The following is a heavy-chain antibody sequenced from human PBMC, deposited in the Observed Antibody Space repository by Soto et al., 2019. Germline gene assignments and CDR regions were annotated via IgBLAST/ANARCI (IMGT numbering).Heavy chain of an antibody. CDR1: GGSISSSSYY. CDR2: IYYSGST. D-gene: IGHD3-3*01. Sequence: SETLSLTCTVSGGSISSSSYYWGWIRQPPGKGLEWIGSIYYSGSTYYNPSLKSRVTISVDTSKNQFSLKLSSVTAADTAVYYCARRILQTYYDFWSGSGFWFDPWGQGTLVTVSS. V-gene: IGHV4-39*01. J-gene: IGHJ5*02. CDR3: ARRILQTYYDFWSGSGFWFDP.